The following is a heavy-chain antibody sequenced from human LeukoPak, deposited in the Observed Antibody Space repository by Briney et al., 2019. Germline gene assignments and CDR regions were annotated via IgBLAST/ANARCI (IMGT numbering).Heavy chain of an antibody. CDR2: IFPSDSDT. Sequence: GESLKISCKGSGYTFTNYWIAWVRQMPGKGLEWMGSIFPSDSDTGYSPSFQGQVTFSADKSISTAFLQWSSLRASDTAMYYCAKYGDSNLDYWGQGTLVTVSS. J-gene: IGHJ4*02. D-gene: IGHD4-17*01. V-gene: IGHV5-51*01. CDR1: GYTFTNYW. CDR3: AKYGDSNLDY.